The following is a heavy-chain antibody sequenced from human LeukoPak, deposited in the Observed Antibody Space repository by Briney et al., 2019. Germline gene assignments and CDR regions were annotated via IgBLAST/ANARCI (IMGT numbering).Heavy chain of an antibody. CDR3: ASLTTAEAFDI. Sequence: SETLSLTCTVSGGSISSYYWSWIRQPPGKGLEWIGYIYDSGSTNYNPSLKSRVTISVDTSKNQCSLKLSSVTAADTAVYYCASLTTAEAFDIWGQGTMVTVSS. CDR2: IYDSGST. CDR1: GGSISSYY. V-gene: IGHV4-59*01. J-gene: IGHJ3*02. D-gene: IGHD3-22*01.